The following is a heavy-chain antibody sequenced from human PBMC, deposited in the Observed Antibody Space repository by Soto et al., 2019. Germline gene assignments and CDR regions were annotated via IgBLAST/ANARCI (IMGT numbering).Heavy chain of an antibody. CDR3: AKYYMVTRSPFDY. J-gene: IGHJ4*02. CDR1: GFTLSSYA. CDR2: ISYDGSNK. V-gene: IGHV3-30-3*01. D-gene: IGHD5-18*01. Sequence: GGSLRLSCAASGFTLSSYAMHWVRPAPGKGLEWVAVISYDGSNKYYADSVKGRFTISRDNSKNTLYLQMNSLRAEDTAVYYCAKYYMVTRSPFDYWGQGTLVTVSS.